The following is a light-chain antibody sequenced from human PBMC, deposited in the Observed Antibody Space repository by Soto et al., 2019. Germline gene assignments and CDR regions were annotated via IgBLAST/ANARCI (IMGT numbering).Light chain of an antibody. V-gene: IGLV1-40*01. CDR1: SSNIGAGYD. CDR3: TSYTRSALYV. J-gene: IGLJ1*01. Sequence: QSVLTQPPSVSGAPGQRVTISCTGSSSNIGAGYDVHWYQQLPGTAPKLLIYGNSNRPSGVPDRFSGSKSGTSASLAITGLQAEDEADYYCTSYTRSALYVFGTGTKVTVL. CDR2: GNS.